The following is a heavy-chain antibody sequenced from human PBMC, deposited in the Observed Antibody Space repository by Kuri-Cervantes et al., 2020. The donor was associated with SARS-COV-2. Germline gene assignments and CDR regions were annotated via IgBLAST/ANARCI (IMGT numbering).Heavy chain of an antibody. Sequence: GGSLRLSCAASGFTFNRHPMNWVRQAPGKGLEWVSYIHNSLDVIYYADSVRGRFTISRDNARNSLYLQMNSLRAEDTAVYYCAKALRIVVVPAALGFDYYYGMDVWGQGTTVTVSS. CDR3: AKALRIVVVPAALGFDYYYGMDV. D-gene: IGHD2-2*01. CDR1: GFTFNRHP. V-gene: IGHV3-48*04. CDR2: IHNSLDVI. J-gene: IGHJ6*02.